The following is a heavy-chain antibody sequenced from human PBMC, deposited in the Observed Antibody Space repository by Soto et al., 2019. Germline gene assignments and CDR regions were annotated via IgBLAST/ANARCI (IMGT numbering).Heavy chain of an antibody. J-gene: IGHJ4*02. CDR3: ARGGRYVGEEFDY. CDR1: GFPFGSFG. V-gene: IGHV3-33*01. Sequence: QVQLVESGGGVVQPGRSLRLSCEASGFPFGSFGMHWVRQAPGKGLEWVAVIWYDGSNEYYVEYLKGRFTISRDNSKNTSYLQMKSLRAEDTAVYYCARGGRYVGEEFDYWGQGTLVTVSS. CDR2: IWYDGSNE. D-gene: IGHD3-16*01.